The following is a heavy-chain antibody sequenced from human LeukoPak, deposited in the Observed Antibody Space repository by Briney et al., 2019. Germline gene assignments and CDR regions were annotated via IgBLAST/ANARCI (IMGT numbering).Heavy chain of an antibody. CDR3: ARSSGWLDAFDI. V-gene: IGHV4-59*11. Sequence: SETLSLTCTVSGGSISSHYWSWIRQPPGKGLEWIGYIYYSGSTNYSPSLKSRVTISVDTSKNQFSLKLSSVTAADTAVYYCARSSGWLDAFDIWGQGTMVTVSS. CDR1: GGSISSHY. D-gene: IGHD6-19*01. J-gene: IGHJ3*02. CDR2: IYYSGST.